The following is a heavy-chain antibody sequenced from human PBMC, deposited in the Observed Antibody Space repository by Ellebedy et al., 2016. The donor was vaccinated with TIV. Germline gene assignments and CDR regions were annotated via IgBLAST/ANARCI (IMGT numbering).Heavy chain of an antibody. V-gene: IGHV4-59*01. Sequence: SETLSLTXTVSGGSISSYYWSWIRQPPGKGLEWIGYIYYSGSTNYNPSLKSRVTISVDTSKNQFSLKLSSVTAADTAMYYCASRAIFGMGIDAFDIWGQGTMVTVSS. CDR2: IYYSGST. J-gene: IGHJ3*02. CDR1: GGSISSYY. CDR3: ASRAIFGMGIDAFDI. D-gene: IGHD3-3*01.